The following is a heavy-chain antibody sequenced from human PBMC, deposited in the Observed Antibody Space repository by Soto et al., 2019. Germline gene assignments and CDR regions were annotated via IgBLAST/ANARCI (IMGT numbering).Heavy chain of an antibody. Sequence: EVQLVESGGGLIQPGGSLRLSCAASGFTVSSNYMSWVRQAPGKGLEWVSVIYSGGSTYYADSVKGRFTTSSDNSKNTLYLQMNSLRAEDTGVYYCARNYDSTAVGAFDIWGQGTIVTVSS. D-gene: IGHD3-22*01. V-gene: IGHV3-53*01. CDR2: IYSGGST. CDR1: GFTVSSNY. CDR3: ARNYDSTAVGAFDI. J-gene: IGHJ3*02.